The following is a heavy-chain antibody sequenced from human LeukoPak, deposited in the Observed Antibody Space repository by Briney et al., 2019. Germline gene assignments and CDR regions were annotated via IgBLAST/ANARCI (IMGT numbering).Heavy chain of an antibody. V-gene: IGHV4-31*03. J-gene: IGHJ4*02. CDR2: IYYSGST. D-gene: IGHD4/OR15-4a*01. Sequence: SETLSLTCTVSGGSISSGGYYWSWIRQHPGKGLEWIGYIYYSGSTYYNPSLKSRVTISVDTSKNQFSLNLSSVTAADTAVYYCARGLNDYYYFDNWGQGTLVTVSS. CDR3: ARGLNDYYYFDN. CDR1: GGSISSGGYY.